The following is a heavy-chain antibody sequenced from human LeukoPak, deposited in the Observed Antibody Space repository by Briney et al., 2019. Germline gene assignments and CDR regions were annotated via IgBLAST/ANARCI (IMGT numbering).Heavy chain of an antibody. J-gene: IGHJ4*02. V-gene: IGHV2-5*02. CDR2: IYWDDDK. Sequence: SGPTLVNPTQTLTLTCTFSGFSLGTSGVGVGWIRQPPGKALEWLALIYWDDDKRYSPSLKSRLTITKDTSKNQVVLTMTNMDPVDTATYYCAHEYCSGGSCYAHFDYWGQGTLVTVSS. CDR3: AHEYCSGGSCYAHFDY. D-gene: IGHD2-15*01. CDR1: GFSLGTSGVG.